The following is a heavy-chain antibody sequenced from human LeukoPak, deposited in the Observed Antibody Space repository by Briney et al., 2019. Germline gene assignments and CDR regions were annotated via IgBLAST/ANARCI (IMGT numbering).Heavy chain of an antibody. J-gene: IGHJ6*03. CDR1: GGSFSGYY. V-gene: IGHV4-34*01. D-gene: IGHD6-13*01. Sequence: SETLSLTCAVYGGSFSGYYWSWIRQPPGKGLEWIGEINHSGSTNYNPSLKSRVTISVDTSKNQFSLKLSSVTAADTAVYYCARVRRGAAAGTHYYYYYYMDVWGKGTTVTVSS. CDR2: INHSGST. CDR3: ARVRRGAAAGTHYYYYYYMDV.